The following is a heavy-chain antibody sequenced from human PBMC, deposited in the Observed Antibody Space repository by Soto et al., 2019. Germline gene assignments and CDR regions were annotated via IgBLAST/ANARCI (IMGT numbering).Heavy chain of an antibody. D-gene: IGHD4-17*01. V-gene: IGHV3-21*01. CDR1: GFTFSSYS. CDR3: ARDPDYGDLEYYFDH. J-gene: IGHJ4*02. CDR2: ISSSSSYI. Sequence: GGSLRLSCAASGFTFSSYSMNWVRQAPGKGLEWVSSISSSSSYIYYADSVKGRFTISRDNAKNSLYLQMNSLRAEDTAVYYCARDPDYGDLEYYFDHWGQGTLVTVSS.